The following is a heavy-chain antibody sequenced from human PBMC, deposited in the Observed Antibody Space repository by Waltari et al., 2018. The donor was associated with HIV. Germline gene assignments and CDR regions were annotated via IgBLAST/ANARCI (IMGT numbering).Heavy chain of an antibody. Sequence: QVQLMQSGGGVVQTGGSLRLSCTASGFLFSNYGLHWVRQAPGKGLDWVALISHDGNSHFYADSVKGRFTVSRDNSKDTVYLQMNSLTTDDTAVYYCATYCGGDCYFGEVSFDVWGQGTMVIVS. V-gene: IGHV3-30*03. CDR3: ATYCGGDCYFGEVSFDV. D-gene: IGHD2-21*02. J-gene: IGHJ3*01. CDR1: GFLFSNYG. CDR2: ISHDGNSH.